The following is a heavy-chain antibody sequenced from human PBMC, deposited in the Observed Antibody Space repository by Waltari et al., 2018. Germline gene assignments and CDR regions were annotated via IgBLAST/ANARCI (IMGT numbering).Heavy chain of an antibody. Sequence: HLVESGGGGVRPGGSLRLSCAASGFDFEFSGLSWVRQAPGKGLEGVASLSWNAGDTYYAEVAEGRFTISRDNAKNSLYLQSNSLRAEDTAFYYCAKDGGYSYYNSYFDVWGQGTLVTVSS. J-gene: IGHJ4*02. D-gene: IGHD3-22*01. V-gene: IGHV3-20*04. CDR3: AKDGGYSYYNSYFDV. CDR2: LSWNAGDT. CDR1: GFDFEFSG.